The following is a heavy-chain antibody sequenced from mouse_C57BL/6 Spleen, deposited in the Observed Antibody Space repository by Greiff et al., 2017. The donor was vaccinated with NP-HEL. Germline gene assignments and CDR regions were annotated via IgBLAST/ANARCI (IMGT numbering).Heavy chain of an antibody. J-gene: IGHJ2*01. CDR3: ARDSSGYRYFDY. CDR2: LLPGSGST. D-gene: IGHD3-2*02. V-gene: IGHV1-9*01. CDR1: GYTFTGYW. Sequence: QVQLQQSGAELMKPGASVQLSCKATGYTFTGYWIEWVKQRPGHGLEWIGELLPGSGSTNYNEKFKGKATFTADTSSNTAYMQLSSLTTEDSASYYCARDSSGYRYFDYWGQGTTLTVSS.